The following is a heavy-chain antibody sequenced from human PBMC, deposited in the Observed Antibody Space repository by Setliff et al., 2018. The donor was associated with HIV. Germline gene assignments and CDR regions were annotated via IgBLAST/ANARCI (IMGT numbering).Heavy chain of an antibody. CDR2: IHHSGSS. Sequence: SETLSLTCTVSGGSISSYHWNLIRQPPGKGLEWIGYIHHSGSSNSNPSLRNRVTISVDMSKNQFSLELTSVTAADTAVYYCARDWSTFGHPTYFFDYWGQGTLVTVSS. J-gene: IGHJ4*02. CDR1: GGSISSYH. V-gene: IGHV4-59*01. CDR3: ARDWSTFGHPTYFFDY. D-gene: IGHD3-10*01.